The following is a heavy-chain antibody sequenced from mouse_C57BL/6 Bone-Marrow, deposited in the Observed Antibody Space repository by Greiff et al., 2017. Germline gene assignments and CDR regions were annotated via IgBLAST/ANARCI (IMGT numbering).Heavy chain of an antibody. CDR2: IRNKANNHAT. CDR1: GFTFSDAW. D-gene: IGHD1-1*01. Sequence: EVKVEESGGGLVQPGGSMKLSCAASGFTFSDAWMDWVRQSPEKGLEWVAEIRNKANNHATYYAESVKGRFTISRDDSKSSVYLQMNSLRAEDTGIYYCTRPIYYYGSSHWYFDVWGTGTTVTVSS. V-gene: IGHV6-6*01. J-gene: IGHJ1*03. CDR3: TRPIYYYGSSHWYFDV.